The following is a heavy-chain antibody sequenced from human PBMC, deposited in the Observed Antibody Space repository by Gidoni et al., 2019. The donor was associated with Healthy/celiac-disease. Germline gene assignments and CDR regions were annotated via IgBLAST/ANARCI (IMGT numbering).Heavy chain of an antibody. CDR1: GGPFTSYA. CDR3: ARVPYYYDSSGAFDY. D-gene: IGHD3-22*01. J-gene: IGHJ4*02. CDR2: IIPIFGTA. V-gene: IGHV1-69*01. Sequence: QVQLVQSGAEVHKPGSSVKASCKASGGPFTSYAISWVRQAPGQGLEWMGGIIPIFGTANYAQKFQGRVTITADESTSTAYMELSSLRSEDTAVYYCARVPYYYDSSGAFDYWGQGTLVTVSS.